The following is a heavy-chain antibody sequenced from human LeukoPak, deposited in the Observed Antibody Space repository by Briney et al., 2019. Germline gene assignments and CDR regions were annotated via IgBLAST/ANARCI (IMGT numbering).Heavy chain of an antibody. CDR1: GYTFTGYY. CDR3: ARARDGSDAFDI. D-gene: IGHD5-24*01. Sequence: ASVKVSCKASGYTFTGYYMHWVRQAPGQGLEWMGWINPNSGGTNYAQKFQGRVTMTRDTSISTAYMELSRLRSDDTAVYYCARARDGSDAFDIWAKGQWSPSLQ. J-gene: IGHJ3*02. CDR2: INPNSGGT. V-gene: IGHV1-2*02.